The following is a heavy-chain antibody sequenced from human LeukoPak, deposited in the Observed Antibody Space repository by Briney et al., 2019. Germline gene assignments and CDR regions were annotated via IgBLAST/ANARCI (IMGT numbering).Heavy chain of an antibody. CDR1: GGSIGSRSYY. CDR3: ARDFHWGCDAFDI. Sequence: PSETLSLTCTVSGGSIGSRSYYWGWIRQPPGEGLEWIGSIYYSGNTCYNPSLKSRVTISVDTSKNQISLKLSSVTAADTAVYYCARDFHWGCDAFDIWGQGTMVTVSS. CDR2: IYYSGNT. D-gene: IGHD7-27*01. V-gene: IGHV4-39*07. J-gene: IGHJ3*02.